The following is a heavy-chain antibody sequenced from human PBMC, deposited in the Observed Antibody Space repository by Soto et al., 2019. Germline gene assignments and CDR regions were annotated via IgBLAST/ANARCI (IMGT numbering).Heavy chain of an antibody. CDR3: AREIAAAGLFDY. Sequence: KVSCKASGGTFSSYAISWVRQAPGQGLEWMGGIIPIFGTANYAQKFQGRVTITADESTSTAYMELSSLRSEDTAVYYCAREIAAAGLFDYWGQGTLVTVSS. D-gene: IGHD6-13*01. J-gene: IGHJ4*02. V-gene: IGHV1-69*01. CDR1: GGTFSSYA. CDR2: IIPIFGTA.